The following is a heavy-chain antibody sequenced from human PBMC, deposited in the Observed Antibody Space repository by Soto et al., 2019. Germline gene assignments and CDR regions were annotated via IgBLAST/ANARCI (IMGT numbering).Heavy chain of an antibody. V-gene: IGHV4-31*03. CDR3: ARVGGVYCTNGVCPRTPFDY. Sequence: SETLSLTCTVFGGSISSGGYYWSWIRQHPGKGLEWIGYIYYSGSTYYNPSLKSRVTISVDTSKNQFSLKLSSVTAADTAVYYCARVGGVYCTNGVCPRTPFDYWGQGTLVTVSS. J-gene: IGHJ4*02. D-gene: IGHD2-8*01. CDR2: IYYSGST. CDR1: GGSISSGGYY.